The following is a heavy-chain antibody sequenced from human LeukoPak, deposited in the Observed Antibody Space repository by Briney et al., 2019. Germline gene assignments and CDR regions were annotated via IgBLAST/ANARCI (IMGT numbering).Heavy chain of an antibody. J-gene: IGHJ4*02. CDR3: AQLPYPYGDWNDY. V-gene: IGHV3-30*02. D-gene: IGHD4-17*01. CDR2: IRYDGSNK. CDR1: GFTFSSYE. Sequence: GGSLRLSCAASGFTFSSYEMNWVRQAPGKGLEWVAFIRYDGSNKYYADSVKGRFTISRDNSKNTLYLQMNSLRAEDTAVYYCAQLPYPYGDWNDYWGQGTLVTVSS.